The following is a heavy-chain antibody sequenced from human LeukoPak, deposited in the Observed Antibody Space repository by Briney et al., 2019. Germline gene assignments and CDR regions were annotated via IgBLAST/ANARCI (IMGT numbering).Heavy chain of an antibody. D-gene: IGHD5-12*01. CDR2: ISSSGGTT. CDR1: GFTFSTYA. CDR3: AKEGYPADDY. V-gene: IGHV3-23*01. Sequence: GGSLRLSCAASGFTFSTYAMTWVRQAPGKGLEWVSGISSSGGTTYYADSVKGRFTISRDNSKDTLYLQINGLRAEDTAVYYCAKEGYPADDYWGQGTLVTVSS. J-gene: IGHJ4*02.